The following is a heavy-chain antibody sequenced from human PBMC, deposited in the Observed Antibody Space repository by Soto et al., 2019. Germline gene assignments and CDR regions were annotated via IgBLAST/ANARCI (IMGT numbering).Heavy chain of an antibody. Sequence: GGSLSLSCTAYGFTFNDYTLSWVRQAPGKGLEWVGFIRSKAYGGTTEYAASVKGRFTISRDDSKSIAYLQMNSLKTEDTAVYYCTAGKLYPSLHFHYCYPGTLLSVST. V-gene: IGHV3-49*04. J-gene: IGHJ4*02. CDR1: GFTFNDYT. CDR3: TAGKLYPSLHFHY. D-gene: IGHD2-8*01. CDR2: IRSKAYGGTT.